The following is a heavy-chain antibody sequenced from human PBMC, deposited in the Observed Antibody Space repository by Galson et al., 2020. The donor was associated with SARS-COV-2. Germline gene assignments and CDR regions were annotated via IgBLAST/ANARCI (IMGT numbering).Heavy chain of an antibody. J-gene: IGHJ6*02. V-gene: IGHV4-59*12. Sequence: PSETLSLTCTVSGGSISSYYWSWFRQPPGKGLEWIGYIYYSGSTHYNPSLKSRVTISVDTSKNQFSLKLSSVTAADTAVYYCARGRAVTTFFDYYYYGMDVWGQGTTVTVSS. CDR2: IYYSGST. CDR3: ARGRAVTTFFDYYYYGMDV. CDR1: GGSISSYY. D-gene: IGHD4-4*01.